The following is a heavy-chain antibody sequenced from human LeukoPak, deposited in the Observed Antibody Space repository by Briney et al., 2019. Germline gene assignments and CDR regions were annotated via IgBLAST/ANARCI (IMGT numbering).Heavy chain of an antibody. CDR2: IIPIFGTA. CDR3: ARVGHEHLYYYYMDV. Sequence: SVKVSYKASGGTFSSYAISWVRQAPGQGLEWMGGIIPIFGTANYAQKFQGRVTITTDESTSTAYMELSSLRSEDTAVYYCARVGHEHLYYYYMDVWGKGTTVTVSS. CDR1: GGTFSSYA. V-gene: IGHV1-69*05. J-gene: IGHJ6*03. D-gene: IGHD1/OR15-1a*01.